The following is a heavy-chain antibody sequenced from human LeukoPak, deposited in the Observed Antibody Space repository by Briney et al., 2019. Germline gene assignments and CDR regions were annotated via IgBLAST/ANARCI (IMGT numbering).Heavy chain of an antibody. Sequence: TAGGSLRLSCAASGFTFSSYAMSWVRQAPGKGLEWVGHIKSKTDGGTTEYAAPVKGRFTISRDDSKNTLYLQMNSLKTDDTAVYFCATAYYSGSNLEYYFDYWGQGTLVTVSS. CDR3: ATAYYSGSNLEYYFDY. CDR1: GFTFSSYA. D-gene: IGHD3-10*01. V-gene: IGHV3-15*01. CDR2: IKSKTDGGTT. J-gene: IGHJ4*02.